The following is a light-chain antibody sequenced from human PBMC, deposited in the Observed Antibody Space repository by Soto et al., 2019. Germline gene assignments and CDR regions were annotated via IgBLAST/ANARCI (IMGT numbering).Light chain of an antibody. CDR1: SSDVGSHNL. CDR3: CSYAGTNTVV. CDR2: EAT. Sequence: QSALTQPASVSGSPGQSISISCTGTSSDVGSHNLVSWYQQYPGTAPRLLIYEATKRPPGVSSRFSGSKSGNTASLTISGLQAEDEADYYCCSYAGTNTVVFGGGTKLTVL. J-gene: IGLJ2*01. V-gene: IGLV2-23*01.